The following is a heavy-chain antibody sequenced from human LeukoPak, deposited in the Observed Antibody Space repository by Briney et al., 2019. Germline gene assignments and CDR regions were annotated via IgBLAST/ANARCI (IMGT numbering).Heavy chain of an antibody. CDR1: GYTFTSYY. CDR2: INPSTGST. D-gene: IGHD4-17*01. Sequence: GASVKVSCKASGYTFTSYYIFWVRQAPGQGLEWMGIINPSTGSTSYSQKFQGRVTMTRDMSTSTVYMELSSLRSEDTAFYYCARGSYGDSIDRSTYRVWGQGTLVTVSS. J-gene: IGHJ4*02. V-gene: IGHV1-46*01. CDR3: ARGSYGDSIDRSTYRV.